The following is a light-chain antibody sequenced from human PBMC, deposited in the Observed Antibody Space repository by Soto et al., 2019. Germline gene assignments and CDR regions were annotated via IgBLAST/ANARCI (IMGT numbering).Light chain of an antibody. J-gene: IGLJ1*01. V-gene: IGLV2-14*01. CDR3: SSYTSSNTLV. CDR1: SSDVGRYNY. CDR2: EVS. Sequence: QSALTQPASVSGSPGQSITISCTGTSSDVGRYNYVSWYQQHPGKAPKLMIYEVSNRPSGVSNRFSGSKSGSTASLTISGLQAEDEADYYCSSYTSSNTLVFGTGTKVT.